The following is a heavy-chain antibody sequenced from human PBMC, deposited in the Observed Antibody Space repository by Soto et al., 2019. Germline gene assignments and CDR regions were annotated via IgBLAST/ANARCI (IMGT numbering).Heavy chain of an antibody. J-gene: IGHJ4*02. D-gene: IGHD3-16*01. Sequence: ASVNVSCKASGYTFNFYGITWVRQAPGQGLEWMGWISGFNGNTNYAADLQGRVTMTTDTSTSTAYMELRGLRSVDTAVYYCARIGVSSGHESPDFDSWGQGTLVTVPQ. V-gene: IGHV1-18*01. CDR1: GYTFNFYG. CDR3: ARIGVSSGHESPDFDS. CDR2: ISGFNGNT.